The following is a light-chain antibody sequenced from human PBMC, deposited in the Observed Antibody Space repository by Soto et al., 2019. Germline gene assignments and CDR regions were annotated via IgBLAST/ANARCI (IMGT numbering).Light chain of an antibody. CDR3: QQYNNWPRT. V-gene: IGKV3-15*01. CDR2: GAS. J-gene: IGKJ1*01. Sequence: RVIPPSPTPPSVAPRERAPLSCRASQSISTFLAWYQQKPGQAPRLLIYGASTRATGIPARFSGSGSGTEFTLTISSLQSEDFAVYYCQQYNNWPRTFGQGTKVDIK. CDR1: QSISTF.